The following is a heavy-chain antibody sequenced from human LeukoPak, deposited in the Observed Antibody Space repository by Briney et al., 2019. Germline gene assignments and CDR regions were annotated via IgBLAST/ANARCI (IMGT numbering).Heavy chain of an antibody. J-gene: IGHJ4*02. V-gene: IGHV3-23*01. D-gene: IGHD3-16*02. CDR1: GFTFSNYA. Sequence: GGSLRLSCAASGFTFSNYALSWVRQAPGKGLEWVSSISGSGGSTYYADSVKGRFTISRDNSKNALYLQMNSLKTEDTAVYYCTTDRADYVWGSYRYYFDYWGQGTLVTVSS. CDR3: TTDRADYVWGSYRYYFDY. CDR2: ISGSGGST.